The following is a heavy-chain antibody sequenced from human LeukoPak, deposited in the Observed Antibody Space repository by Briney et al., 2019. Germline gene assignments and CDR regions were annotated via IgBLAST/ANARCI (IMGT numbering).Heavy chain of an antibody. CDR2: IYHSGST. Sequence: SETLSLTCTISGVPVTADYWSWIRQPPGKGLEWIGYIYHSGSTNYNPSLQSRVSMSLDRSKSQLSLNLTSVTAADTAVYFCVRNRGGYYDFWSGYYPNWFDPWGQGILVTVSS. CDR3: VRNRGGYYDFWSGYYPNWFDP. D-gene: IGHD3-3*01. J-gene: IGHJ5*02. CDR1: GVPVTADY. V-gene: IGHV4-59*02.